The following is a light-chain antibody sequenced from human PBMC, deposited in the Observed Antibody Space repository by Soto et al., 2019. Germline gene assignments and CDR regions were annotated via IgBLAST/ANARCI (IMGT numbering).Light chain of an antibody. CDR1: QSVDKY. V-gene: IGKV3-11*01. CDR3: QQRTNWPLT. J-gene: IGKJ4*01. CDR2: DAS. Sequence: EIVLTQSPATLSFSPGERATLSCRASQSVDKYLVWYQQKPGQAPRLLIYDASSRATGIPARFSGSGSGTDFSLTITSLEPADLAVYYCQQRTNWPLTFGGGTKLEIK.